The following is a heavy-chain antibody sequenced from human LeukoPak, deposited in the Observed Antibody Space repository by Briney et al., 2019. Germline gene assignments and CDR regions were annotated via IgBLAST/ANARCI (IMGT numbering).Heavy chain of an antibody. D-gene: IGHD6-13*01. J-gene: IGHJ5*02. Sequence: SVKVSCKASGGTFSSYAISWVRQAPGQGLEWMGGIIPIFGTANYAQKFQGRVTITTDESTSTAYMELSSLRSEDTAVYYCARDPLPYSSSWYRDWFDPWGQGTLVTVSS. CDR2: IIPIFGTA. V-gene: IGHV1-69*05. CDR1: GGTFSSYA. CDR3: ARDPLPYSSSWYRDWFDP.